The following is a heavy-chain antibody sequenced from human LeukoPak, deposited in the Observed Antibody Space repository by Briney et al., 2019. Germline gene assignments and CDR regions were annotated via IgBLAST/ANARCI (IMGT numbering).Heavy chain of an antibody. CDR3: ARFGGSSQGDY. V-gene: IGHV4-38-2*01. D-gene: IGHD1-26*01. CDR2: IYHSGTT. Sequence: WXWIRQXPXKGLEWIGSIYHSGTTYYNPSLKSRVTISVDTTKNQFSLNLSSVTAADTAVYYCARFGGSSQGDYWGQGTLVTVSS. J-gene: IGHJ4*02.